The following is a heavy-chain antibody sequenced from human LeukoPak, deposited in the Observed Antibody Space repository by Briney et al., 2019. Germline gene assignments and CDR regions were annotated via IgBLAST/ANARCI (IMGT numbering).Heavy chain of an antibody. V-gene: IGHV3-48*02. Sequence: GGSLRLSCAASGFTFSSYSMNWVRQAPGKGLEWVSYISSSSSTIYYADSMKGRFTISRDNAKNSLYLQMNSLRDEDTAVYYCARDYYDSSPDAFDIWGQGTMVTVSS. J-gene: IGHJ3*02. CDR3: ARDYYDSSPDAFDI. CDR1: GFTFSSYS. CDR2: ISSSSSTI. D-gene: IGHD3-22*01.